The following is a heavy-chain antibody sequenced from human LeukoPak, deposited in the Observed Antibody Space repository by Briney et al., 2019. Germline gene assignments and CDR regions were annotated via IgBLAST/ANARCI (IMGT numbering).Heavy chain of an antibody. CDR3: AKSFIVGAYDAFDI. V-gene: IGHV4-39*07. CDR1: GGSISSSSYY. J-gene: IGHJ3*02. Sequence: PSETLSLTCTVSGGSISSSSYYWGWIRQPPGKGLEWIGSIYYSGSTYYNPSLKSRVTISVDTSENQFSLKLSSVTAADTAVYYCAKSFIVGAYDAFDIWGQGTMVTVSS. D-gene: IGHD1-26*01. CDR2: IYYSGST.